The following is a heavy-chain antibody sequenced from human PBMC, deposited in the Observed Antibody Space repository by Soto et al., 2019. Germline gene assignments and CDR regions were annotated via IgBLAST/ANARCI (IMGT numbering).Heavy chain of an antibody. Sequence: SETLSLTCTVYGGPFSGYYWSWIRQPPGKGLEWIGEINHSGSTNYNPSLKSRVTISVDTSKNQFSLKLSSVTAADTAVYYCARWLAAYYYSGMDVCGQGTTVTVSS. CDR2: INHSGST. CDR1: GGPFSGYY. D-gene: IGHD5-12*01. J-gene: IGHJ6*02. V-gene: IGHV4-34*01. CDR3: ARWLAAYYYSGMDV.